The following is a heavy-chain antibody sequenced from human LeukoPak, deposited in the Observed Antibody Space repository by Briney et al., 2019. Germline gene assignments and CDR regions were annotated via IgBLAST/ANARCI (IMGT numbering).Heavy chain of an antibody. V-gene: IGHV3-21*01. CDR3: ARRTFPNDAFDV. CDR1: GFTFGTFS. J-gene: IGHJ3*01. Sequence: GGSLRLSCAASGFTFGTFSMNWVRQTPGKGLEWVSAISGSGSDIYYADSVKGRFTISRDNPKRSLYLQMNSLRAEDTAVYYCARRTFPNDAFDVWGQGTVVTVSS. CDR2: ISGSGSDI. D-gene: IGHD1-7*01.